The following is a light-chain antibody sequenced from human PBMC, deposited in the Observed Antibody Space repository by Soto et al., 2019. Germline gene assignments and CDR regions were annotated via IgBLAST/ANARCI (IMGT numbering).Light chain of an antibody. CDR2: DVS. V-gene: IGLV2-14*03. CDR3: LSYTSSSALL. CDR1: SSDIGGYNY. Sequence: QSVLTQPASVSASPGQAITISCTGTSSDIGGYNYVSWHQHCAGEAPKLMIYDVSSRPSGVSNRFSGPKSGNTASLHISGLQAEDEADYYCLSYTSSSALLFGGGTKLTVL. J-gene: IGLJ2*01.